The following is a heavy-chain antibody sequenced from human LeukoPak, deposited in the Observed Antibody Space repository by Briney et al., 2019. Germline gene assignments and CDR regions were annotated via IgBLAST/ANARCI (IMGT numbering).Heavy chain of an antibody. J-gene: IGHJ3*02. CDR2: IYYSGST. CDR3: ARGVHGYNAFDI. CDR1: GGSISSYY. D-gene: IGHD5-24*01. V-gene: IGHV4-59*01. Sequence: SETLSLTCTVSGGSISSYYWSWIRQPPGKGLEWIGYIYYSGSTNYNPSLKSRVTISVDTSKNQFSLKLSSVTAADTAVYYCARGVHGYNAFDIWGQGTMVTVSS.